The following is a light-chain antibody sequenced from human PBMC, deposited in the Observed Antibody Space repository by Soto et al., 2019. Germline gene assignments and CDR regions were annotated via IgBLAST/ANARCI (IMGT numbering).Light chain of an antibody. V-gene: IGKV3D-15*01. CDR1: QSIRSN. CDR3: QQYGDWPGA. CDR2: DAS. Sequence: EIVMTQSPDTLSVSPGEGATLSCRVSQSIRSNLAWYQQRPGQAPRLLMYDASNRATGIPARFSGSGSGTEFSLTISSLQSEDFAVYSCQQYGDWPGAFGGGTKVDIK. J-gene: IGKJ4*01.